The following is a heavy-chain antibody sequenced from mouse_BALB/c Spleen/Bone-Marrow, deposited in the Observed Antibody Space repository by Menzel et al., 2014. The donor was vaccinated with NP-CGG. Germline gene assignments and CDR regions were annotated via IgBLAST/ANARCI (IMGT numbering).Heavy chain of an antibody. V-gene: IGHV1S137*01. D-gene: IGHD2-14*01. Sequence: QVHVKQSGAKLVRPGVSVKISCKGSGYTFTDHAIHWVERSHAKSLEWIGVISGYYGDAIYNQKFKGKATMTVDKSSSTAYMELARLTSEDSAIYYCARSGKVRNAMDYWGQGTSVTVSS. CDR3: ARSGKVRNAMDY. J-gene: IGHJ4*01. CDR2: ISGYYGDA. CDR1: GYTFTDHA.